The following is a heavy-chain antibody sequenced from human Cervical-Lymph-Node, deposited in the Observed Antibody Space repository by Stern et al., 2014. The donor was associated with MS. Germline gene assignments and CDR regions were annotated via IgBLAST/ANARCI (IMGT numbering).Heavy chain of an antibody. D-gene: IGHD4-17*01. Sequence: EVQLLESGGGFVQPGGCLRLSCAASGFTFSSYSMNWVRQAPGKGLEWISYISSTGGTINYADSVRGRFTISRDNARNSLFLQMNSLRAEDTAVYYCARDFYGDYGFDFWGQGTLVTVSS. V-gene: IGHV3-48*01. CDR3: ARDFYGDYGFDF. CDR2: ISSTGGTI. J-gene: IGHJ4*02. CDR1: GFTFSSYS.